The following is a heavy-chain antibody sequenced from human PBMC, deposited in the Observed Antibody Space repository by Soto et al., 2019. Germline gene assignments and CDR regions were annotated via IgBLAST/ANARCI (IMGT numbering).Heavy chain of an antibody. J-gene: IGHJ4*02. V-gene: IGHV1-69*13. CDR1: GGTFSSYA. Sequence: SVKVSCKASGGTFSSYAISWVRQAPGQGLEWMGGIIPIFGTANYAQKFQGRVTITADESTSTAYMELSSLRSEDTAVYYCARGPLGQQMDNYWGQGNLVTVSS. CDR2: IIPIFGTA. CDR3: ARGPLGQQMDNY. D-gene: IGHD6-13*01.